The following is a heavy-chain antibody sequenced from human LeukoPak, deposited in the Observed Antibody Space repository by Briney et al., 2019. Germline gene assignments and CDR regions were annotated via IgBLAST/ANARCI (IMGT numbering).Heavy chain of an antibody. D-gene: IGHD6-19*01. Sequence: SSETLSLTCAVYGGSFSGYYWSWIRQPPGKGLEWIREINQSESTNHNPSLKSRVTISVDTSKNQFSLKLSSVTAADTAVYYCARVISSGWGKGFGYWGQGTLVTVSS. CDR3: ARVISSGWGKGFGY. CDR1: GGSFSGYY. J-gene: IGHJ4*02. V-gene: IGHV4-34*01. CDR2: INQSEST.